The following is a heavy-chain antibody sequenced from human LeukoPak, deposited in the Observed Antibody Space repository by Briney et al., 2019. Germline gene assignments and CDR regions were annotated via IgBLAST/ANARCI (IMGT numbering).Heavy chain of an antibody. D-gene: IGHD3-16*01. CDR3: ATGGSIMITFGLDY. CDR2: FDPEDGET. CDR1: GYTLTELS. V-gene: IGHV1-24*01. Sequence: ASVKVSCKVSGYTLTELSMHWVRQAPGKGLEWMGGFDPEDGETIYAQKFQGRVTMTEDTSTDTAYMELSSLRSEDTAVYYCATGGSIMITFGLDYWGQGTLVTVSS. J-gene: IGHJ4*02.